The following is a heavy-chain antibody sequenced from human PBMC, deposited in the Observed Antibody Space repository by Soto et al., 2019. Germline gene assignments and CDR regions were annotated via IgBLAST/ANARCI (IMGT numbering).Heavy chain of an antibody. D-gene: IGHD1-26*01. CDR3: ARAGTGSYLNAFDV. V-gene: IGHV1-69*01. J-gene: IGHJ3*01. CDR1: GGTFSNYA. Sequence: QVQLVQCGAEVEKPGSSVKVSCKASGGTFSNYALSWVRQAPGQGLEWMGGIIPVFGPAHYAQKFQGRVTITADESTSTAYVELSSLRSEDTAVYYCARAGTGSYLNAFDVWGQGTMVTVSS. CDR2: IIPVFGPA.